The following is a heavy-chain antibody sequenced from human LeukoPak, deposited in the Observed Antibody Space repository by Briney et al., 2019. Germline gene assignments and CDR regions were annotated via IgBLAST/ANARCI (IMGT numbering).Heavy chain of an antibody. D-gene: IGHD1-26*01. CDR1: GYTFNSYG. V-gene: IGHV1-46*02. J-gene: IGHJ6*02. Sequence: ASVKVSCKASGYTFNSYGITWVRQAPGQGLEWMGIINPSDGSTSYAQKFQGRVTITRDTSTSTVYMELRSLRSDDTAVYYCAREGATVVRYYYYGMDVWGQGTTVTVSS. CDR3: AREGATVVRYYYYGMDV. CDR2: INPSDGST.